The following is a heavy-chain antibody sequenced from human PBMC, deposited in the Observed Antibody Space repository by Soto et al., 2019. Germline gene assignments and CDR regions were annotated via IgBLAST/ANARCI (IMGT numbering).Heavy chain of an antibody. CDR3: ARARSSIADDWFDP. Sequence: ASVKVSCKASGYTFTSYDINWVRQATGQGLEWMGWMNPNSGNTGYAQKFQGRVTMTRNTSISTAYMELSSLRSEDTAVYYCARARSSIADDWFDPWGQGTLVTVSS. D-gene: IGHD6-6*01. CDR2: MNPNSGNT. J-gene: IGHJ5*02. CDR1: GYTFTSYD. V-gene: IGHV1-8*01.